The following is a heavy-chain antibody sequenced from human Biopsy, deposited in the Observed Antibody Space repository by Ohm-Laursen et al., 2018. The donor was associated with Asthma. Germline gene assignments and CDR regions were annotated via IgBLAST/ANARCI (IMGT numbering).Heavy chain of an antibody. V-gene: IGHV1-2*06. CDR1: GYPFIGYH. CDR2: INPNSGAT. D-gene: IGHD1-26*01. CDR3: ARAGALIVGATMGY. Sequence: ASVKVSCKSSGYPFIGYHIHWMRQAPGQGLEWMGRINPNSGATNYAQKFQGRVTMTRDTSTSTVYMELSSLRSEDAAVYYCARAGALIVGATMGYWGQGTLVTVPS. J-gene: IGHJ4*02.